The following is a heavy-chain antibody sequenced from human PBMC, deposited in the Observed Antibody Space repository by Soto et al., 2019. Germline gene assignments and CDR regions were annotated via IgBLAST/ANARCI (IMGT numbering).Heavy chain of an antibody. CDR3: AKAVDIVPTPDMDV. J-gene: IGHJ6*02. CDR1: GFTFNNYA. V-gene: IGHV3-23*01. D-gene: IGHD5-12*01. CDR2: ISGSGGRT. Sequence: GGSLRLSCAASGFTFNNYAMTWVRQAPGKGLEWVSGISGSGGRTYYADSVKGRFTISRDSSKNALYLQMNSLRAEDTAVYYCAKAVDIVPTPDMDVWGQGTTVTVSS.